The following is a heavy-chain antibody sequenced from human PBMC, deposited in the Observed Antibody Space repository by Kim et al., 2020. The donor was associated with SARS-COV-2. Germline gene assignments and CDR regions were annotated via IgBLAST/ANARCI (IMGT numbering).Heavy chain of an antibody. V-gene: IGHV3-13*01. Sequence: GGSLRHSCAASGFTFSSYDMHWVRQATGKGLEWVSAIGTAGDTYYPGSVKGRFTISRENAKNSLYLQMNSLRAGDTAVYYCARAVHRIAAAGYYYYYGMDVWGQGTTVTVSS. D-gene: IGHD6-13*01. CDR3: ARAVHRIAAAGYYYYYGMDV. CDR2: IGTAGDT. J-gene: IGHJ6*02. CDR1: GFTFSSYD.